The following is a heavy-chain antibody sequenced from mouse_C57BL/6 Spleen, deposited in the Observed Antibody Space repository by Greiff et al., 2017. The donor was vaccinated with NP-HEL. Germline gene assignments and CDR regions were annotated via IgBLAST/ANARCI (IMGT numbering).Heavy chain of an antibody. J-gene: IGHJ3*01. D-gene: IGHD2-3*01. CDR2: IDPETGGT. CDR3: TKGYYPAWFAY. CDR1: GYTFTDYE. Sequence: QVQLQQSGAELVRPGASVTLSCKASGYTFTDYEMHWVKQTPVHGLEWIGAIDPETGGTAYNQKFKGKAILTADKSSSTAYMELRSLTSEDSAVYYCTKGYYPAWFAYWGQGTLVTVSA. V-gene: IGHV1-15*01.